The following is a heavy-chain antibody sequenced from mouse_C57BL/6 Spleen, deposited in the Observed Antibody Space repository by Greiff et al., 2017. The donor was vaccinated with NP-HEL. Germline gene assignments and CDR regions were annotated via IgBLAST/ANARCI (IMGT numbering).Heavy chain of an antibody. D-gene: IGHD2-3*01. CDR1: GFTFSSYG. CDR2: ISSGGSYT. V-gene: IGHV5-6*02. J-gene: IGHJ1*03. CDR3: ARRRDGDWYFDV. Sequence: EVKVVESGGDLVKPGGSLKLSCAASGFTFSSYGMSWVRQTPDKRLEWVATISSGGSYTYYPDSVKGRFTISRDNAKNTLYLQMSSLKSEDTAMYYCARRRDGDWYFDVWGTGTTVTVSS.